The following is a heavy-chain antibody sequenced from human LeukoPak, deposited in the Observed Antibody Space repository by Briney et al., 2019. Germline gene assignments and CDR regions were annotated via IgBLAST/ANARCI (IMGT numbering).Heavy chain of an antibody. CDR1: GFTVSSNY. D-gene: IGHD3-22*01. Sequence: PGGSLRLSCAASGFTVSSNYMSWVRQAPGKGLEWVSAISGSGGSTYYADSVKGRFTISRDNSKNTLYLQMNSLRAEDTAVYYCAKARSGYYWSYFDYWGQGTLVTVS. J-gene: IGHJ4*02. CDR3: AKARSGYYWSYFDY. V-gene: IGHV3-23*01. CDR2: ISGSGGST.